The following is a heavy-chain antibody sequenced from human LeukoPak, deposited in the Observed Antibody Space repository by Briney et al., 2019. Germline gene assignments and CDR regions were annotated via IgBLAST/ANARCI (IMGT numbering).Heavy chain of an antibody. D-gene: IGHD4-23*01. CDR1: GFTFSSHA. Sequence: GGSLRLSCAASGFTFSSHAMSWVRQAPGKGLEWVSTIRGSGSNTYYADSVKGRFTISRDNSKNTLYLQMNSLRAEDTAVYYCANGYYGGNGLWGQGTLVTVSS. CDR3: ANGYYGGNGL. J-gene: IGHJ4*02. V-gene: IGHV3-23*01. CDR2: IRGSGSNT.